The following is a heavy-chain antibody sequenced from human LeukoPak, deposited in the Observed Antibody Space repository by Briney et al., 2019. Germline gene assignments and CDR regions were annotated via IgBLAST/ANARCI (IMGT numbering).Heavy chain of an antibody. CDR3: ARAPTTVTTRDAFDI. CDR1: GGSISSYY. D-gene: IGHD4-17*01. Sequence: SETLSLTCTVSGGSISSYYWSWIRQSPGKGLEWIGYISYSGSTNYNPSLKSRVTISVDTSKNQFSLKLSSVTAADTAVYYCARAPTTVTTRDAFDIWGQGTMVTVSS. J-gene: IGHJ3*02. CDR2: ISYSGST. V-gene: IGHV4-59*01.